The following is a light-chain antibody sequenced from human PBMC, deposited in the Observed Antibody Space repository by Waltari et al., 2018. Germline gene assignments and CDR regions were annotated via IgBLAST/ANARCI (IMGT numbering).Light chain of an antibody. CDR3: QVWDNYSDHWV. CDR1: NLGSKS. CDR2: YDN. Sequence: SYVLTQPPSLSVAPGKTARTTCGGNNLGSKSVHWCQQKSGQAPGVVISYDNDRPSGFPERFSASNSGNMATLTISRVEAGDEADYYCQVWDNYSDHWVFGGGTKLTVL. V-gene: IGLV3-21*04. J-gene: IGLJ3*02.